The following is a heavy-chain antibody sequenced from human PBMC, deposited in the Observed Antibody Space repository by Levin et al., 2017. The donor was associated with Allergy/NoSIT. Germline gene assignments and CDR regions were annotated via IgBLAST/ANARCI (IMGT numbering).Heavy chain of an antibody. CDR3: ARDADYDILTGYYRVRPYYFDY. CDR1: GGTFSSYT. D-gene: IGHD3-9*01. Sequence: SVKVSRKASGGTFSSYTISWVRQAPGQGLEWMGRIIPILGIANYAQKFQGRVTITADKSTSTAYMELSSLRSEDTAVYYCARDADYDILTGYYRVRPYYFDYWGQGTLVTVSS. V-gene: IGHV1-69*04. J-gene: IGHJ4*02. CDR2: IIPILGIA.